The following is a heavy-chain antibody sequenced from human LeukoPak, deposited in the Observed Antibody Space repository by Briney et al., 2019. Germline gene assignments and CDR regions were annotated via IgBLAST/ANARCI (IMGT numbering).Heavy chain of an antibody. CDR2: IYSGGST. Sequence: GGSLRLSCAASGFTFTNYGMHWVRQAPGKGLEWVSVIYSGGSTYYADSVKGRFTISRDNSKNTLYLQMNSLRAEDTAVYYCARAPYYYDTSVYSYGGRGTLVTVSS. V-gene: IGHV3-NL1*01. D-gene: IGHD3-22*01. CDR1: GFTFTNYG. J-gene: IGHJ1*01. CDR3: ARAPYYYDTSVYSY.